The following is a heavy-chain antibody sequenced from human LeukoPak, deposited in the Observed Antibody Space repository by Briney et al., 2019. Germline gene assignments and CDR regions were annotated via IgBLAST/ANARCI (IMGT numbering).Heavy chain of an antibody. V-gene: IGHV1-69*05. CDR3: LCIAAAGRQNWFDP. CDR1: GGTFSSYA. D-gene: IGHD6-13*01. J-gene: IGHJ5*02. Sequence: GASVKVSCKASGGTFSSYAISWVRQAPGQGLEWMGGIIPIFGTANYAQKFQGRVTITTDESTSTAYMELSSLRSEDTAVYYCLCIAAAGRQNWFDPWGQGTLVTVS. CDR2: IIPIFGTA.